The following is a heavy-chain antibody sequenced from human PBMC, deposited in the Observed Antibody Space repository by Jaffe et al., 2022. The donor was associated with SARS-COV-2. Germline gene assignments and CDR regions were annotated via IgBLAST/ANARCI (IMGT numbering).Heavy chain of an antibody. V-gene: IGHV4-59*01. D-gene: IGHD2-15*01. CDR3: AKIRSGGASFDF. CDR2: MHSSGSS. J-gene: IGHJ4*02. Sequence: QVQLQESGPGLVKPSETLSLTCAVTGGSISGYYWCWIRQPPGKGLEWIGYMHSSGSSNYNPSLKSRVTISMDTSKSQLSLNLRSVTAADTATYYCAKIRSGGASFDFWGRGTLVTVSS. CDR1: GGSISGYY.